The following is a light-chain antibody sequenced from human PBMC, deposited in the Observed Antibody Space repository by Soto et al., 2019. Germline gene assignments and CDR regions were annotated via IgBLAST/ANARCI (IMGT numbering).Light chain of an antibody. CDR1: QSVSSN. Sequence: EIVMTQSPATLSVSPGERATLSCRASQSVSSNLAWYQQKPGQAPRLLIYGASTRATGIPARFSGSGSGTEFTLTISGLQSEDFAVYYCQQDNNWPPGTFGQGTKVEIK. CDR3: QQDNNWPPGT. CDR2: GAS. V-gene: IGKV3-15*01. J-gene: IGKJ1*01.